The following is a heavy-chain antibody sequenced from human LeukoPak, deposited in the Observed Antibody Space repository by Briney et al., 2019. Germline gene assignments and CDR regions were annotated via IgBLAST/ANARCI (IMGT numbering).Heavy chain of an antibody. CDR3: ATAGSTVTTGFPEGFDY. Sequence: ASVKVSCKVSGYTLTELSMHCVRQAPGKGLEWMGGFDPEDGETIYAQKFQGRVTMTEDTSTDTAYMELSSLRSEDTAVYYCATAGSTVTTGFPEGFDYWGQGTLVTVSS. D-gene: IGHD4-17*01. CDR1: GYTLTELS. CDR2: FDPEDGET. J-gene: IGHJ4*02. V-gene: IGHV1-24*01.